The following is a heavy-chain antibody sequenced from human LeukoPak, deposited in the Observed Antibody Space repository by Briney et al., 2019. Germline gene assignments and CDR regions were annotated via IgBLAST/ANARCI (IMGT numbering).Heavy chain of an antibody. CDR1: GFTFSSYG. CDR2: IWYDGSNK. Sequence: GGSLRLSCAASGFTFSSYGMHWVRQAPGKGLEWVAVIWYDGSNKYYADSVKGRFTISRDNSKNTLYLQMNSLKTEDTAVYYCTTGYSGYDFDYWGQGTLVTVSS. J-gene: IGHJ4*02. D-gene: IGHD5-12*01. CDR3: TTGYSGYDFDY. V-gene: IGHV3-33*01.